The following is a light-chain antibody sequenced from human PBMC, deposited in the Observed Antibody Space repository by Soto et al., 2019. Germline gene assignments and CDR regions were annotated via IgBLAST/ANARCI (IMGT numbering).Light chain of an antibody. CDR2: DAS. CDR1: QDIGTY. V-gene: IGKV1-8*01. J-gene: IGKJ1*01. Sequence: TQAPSCLATSVSDRVTITCRATQDIGTYLAWYQQIPGKAPKLLIYDASTLQTGVPSRFSGSGSGTDFTLTISDLQSEDFGPYYCQQFYNYPRTFGQGTKVDI. CDR3: QQFYNYPRT.